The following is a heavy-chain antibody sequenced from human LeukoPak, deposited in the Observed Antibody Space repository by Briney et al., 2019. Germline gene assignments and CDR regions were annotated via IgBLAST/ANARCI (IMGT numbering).Heavy chain of an antibody. CDR3: ARDRLSRRPYGMDV. V-gene: IGHV4-59*01. CDR2: IYYSGST. J-gene: IGHJ6*02. Sequence: SETLSLTCTVSGGSISSYYWSWIRQPPGKGLEWIGYIYYSGSTNYNPSLKSRVTISVDTSKNQFSLKLSSVTAADTAVYYCARDRLSRRPYGMDVWSQGTTVTVSS. D-gene: IGHD3-16*01. CDR1: GGSISSYY.